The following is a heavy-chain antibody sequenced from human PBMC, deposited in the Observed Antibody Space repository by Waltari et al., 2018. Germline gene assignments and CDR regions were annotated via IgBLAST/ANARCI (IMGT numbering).Heavy chain of an antibody. Sequence: EVQLVESGGGLVQPGGSLRLSCAASGFTFSGYWMSWVRQAPGKGLEWVANIKPDGSEEYSVDSVKGRFTISRDNAKNSLYLQMNSLRAEDTAVYYCARDDGIRTVDYWGQGTLVTVSS. CDR2: IKPDGSEE. V-gene: IGHV3-7*01. CDR1: GFTFSGYW. D-gene: IGHD1-20*01. CDR3: ARDDGIRTVDY. J-gene: IGHJ4*02.